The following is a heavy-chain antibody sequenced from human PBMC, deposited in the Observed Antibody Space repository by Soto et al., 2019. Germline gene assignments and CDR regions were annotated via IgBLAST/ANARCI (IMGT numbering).Heavy chain of an antibody. CDR2: IYWDDDK. V-gene: IGHV2-5*02. CDR1: GFSLSTSGVG. J-gene: IGHJ5*02. Sequence: QITLKESGPTLVKPTQTLTLTCTFSGFSLSTSGVGVGWIRQPPGKALEWLALIYWDDDKRYSPSLKSRLTITKDTSKNQVVLTMTNMDPVDTATYYCAHRDRIAAVTELGWCDPWGKGTLVTVSS. D-gene: IGHD6-6*01. CDR3: AHRDRIAAVTELGWCDP.